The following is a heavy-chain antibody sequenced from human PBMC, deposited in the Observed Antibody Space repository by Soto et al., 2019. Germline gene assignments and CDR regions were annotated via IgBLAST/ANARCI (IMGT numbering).Heavy chain of an antibody. CDR3: ARGGYGMDV. CDR1: GGSISGGGYS. V-gene: IGHV4-30-2*01. J-gene: IGHJ6*02. D-gene: IGHD3-16*01. CDR2: IYHSGST. Sequence: PSETLSLTCAVSGGSISGGGYSWSWIRQPPGKGLEWIGYIYHSGSTYYNPSLKSRVTISVDRSKNQFSLKLSSVTAADTAVYYCARGGYGMDVWGQGTTVTVSS.